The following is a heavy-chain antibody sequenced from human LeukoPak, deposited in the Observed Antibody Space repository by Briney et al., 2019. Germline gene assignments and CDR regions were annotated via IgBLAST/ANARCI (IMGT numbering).Heavy chain of an antibody. V-gene: IGHV4-30-4*08. CDR1: GGSIISGDYY. J-gene: IGHJ3*02. CDR3: ARDGRAIVVVPAAIPAFDI. D-gene: IGHD2-2*01. Sequence: SETLSLTCTVSGGSIISGDYYWSWIRQPPGKGLEWIGYIYYSGSTYYNPSLKSRVTISVDTSKNQFSLKLSSVTAADTAVYYCARDGRAIVVVPAAIPAFDIWGPWTMVTVSS. CDR2: IYYSGST.